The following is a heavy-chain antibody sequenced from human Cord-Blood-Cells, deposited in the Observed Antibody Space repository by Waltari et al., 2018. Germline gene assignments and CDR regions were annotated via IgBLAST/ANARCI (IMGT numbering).Heavy chain of an antibody. Sequence: QVQLVQSGAEVKKPGASVKVSCKASGYTFTGYSMHWVRPAPGQGLAGRGWTNPNSGGTNYAQKFQGRVTMTRDTSISTAYMELSRLRSDDTAVYYCAREPGGKGGDYWGQGTLVTVSS. CDR2: TNPNSGGT. V-gene: IGHV1-2*02. D-gene: IGHD3-16*01. CDR1: GYTFTGYS. J-gene: IGHJ4*02. CDR3: AREPGGKGGDY.